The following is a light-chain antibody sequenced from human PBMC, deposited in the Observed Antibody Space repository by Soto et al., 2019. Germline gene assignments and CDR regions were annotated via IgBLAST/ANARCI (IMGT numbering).Light chain of an antibody. J-gene: IGKJ1*01. V-gene: IGKV3-15*01. CDR1: QSVSNN. CDR2: GAS. Sequence: ENGLTQSPGTVSLTPGERASLSSRAVQSVSNNYLAWYQQKPGQAPRLLIYGASTRATGIPARFSGSGSGTDFTLTISGLQSEDFAVYYCQQYNNWPQTFGQGTKVDIK. CDR3: QQYNNWPQT.